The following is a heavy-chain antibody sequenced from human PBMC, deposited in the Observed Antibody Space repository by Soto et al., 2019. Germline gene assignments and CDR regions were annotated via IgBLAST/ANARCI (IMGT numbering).Heavy chain of an antibody. CDR2: IYYSGST. V-gene: IGHV4-39*01. Sequence: PSETLSLTCTVSGGSMSSYYWGWIRQPPGKGLEWIGSIYYSGSTYYNPSLKSRVTISVDTSKNQFSLKLSSVTAADTAVYYCATPGGVRGVIITDGMDVWGQGTTVTVSS. CDR1: GGSMSSYY. CDR3: ATPGGVRGVIITDGMDV. J-gene: IGHJ6*02. D-gene: IGHD3-10*01.